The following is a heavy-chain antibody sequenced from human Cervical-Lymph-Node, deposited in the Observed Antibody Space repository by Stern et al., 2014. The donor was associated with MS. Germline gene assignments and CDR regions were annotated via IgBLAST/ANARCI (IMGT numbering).Heavy chain of an antibody. Sequence: VQLVESGGGAVQPGRSLRLSCAASGFTFNHYAMHWVRQAPGKGLEWVAILSYDGKKASYSDSVKGRFNVSRDNSKNTLFLQMSGLTSGDTGVYYCARGGALDYWGQGALVTVSS. J-gene: IGHJ4*02. V-gene: IGHV3-30*04. D-gene: IGHD3-16*01. CDR3: ARGGALDY. CDR2: LSYDGKKA. CDR1: GFTFNHYA.